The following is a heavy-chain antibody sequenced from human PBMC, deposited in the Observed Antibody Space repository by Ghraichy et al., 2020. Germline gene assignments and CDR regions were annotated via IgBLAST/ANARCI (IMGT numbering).Heavy chain of an antibody. CDR3: ARERLPTKIRFWVRRGFDL. V-gene: IGHV3-66*01. CDR2: IYSGGST. CDR1: GFTVSSNY. J-gene: IGHJ2*01. D-gene: IGHD3-3*01. Sequence: GGSLRLSCAASGFTVSSNYMSWVRQAPGKGLEWVSVIYSGGSTYYADSVKGRFTISRDNSKNTLYLQMNSLRAEDTAVYYCARERLPTKIRFWVRRGFDLWGRGTLVTVSS.